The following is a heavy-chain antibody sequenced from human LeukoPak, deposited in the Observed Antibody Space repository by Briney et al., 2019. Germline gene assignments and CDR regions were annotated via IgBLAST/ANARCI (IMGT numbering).Heavy chain of an antibody. Sequence: GGSLRLSCAASGFTFSSYWMNWVRQAPGKGLEWVADIKEDGSEKNYVDSVKGRFTISRDNAKNSLYLQMNSLRAEDTAVYYCARGYSGTYGRYYYYYMDFWGKGTTVTVSS. CDR3: ARGYSGTYGRYYYYYMDF. J-gene: IGHJ6*03. CDR2: IKEDGSEK. CDR1: GFTFSSYW. D-gene: IGHD1-26*01. V-gene: IGHV3-7*01.